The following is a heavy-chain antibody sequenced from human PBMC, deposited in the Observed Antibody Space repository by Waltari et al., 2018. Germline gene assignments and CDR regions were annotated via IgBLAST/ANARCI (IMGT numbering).Heavy chain of an antibody. CDR1: GGSISSGDYY. D-gene: IGHD6-13*01. CDR2: IYTSGST. Sequence: QVHLQESGPGLVKPSQTLSLTCTVSGGSISSGDYYWSWIRQPAGEGLEWIGRIYTSGSTNYNPSLKSRVTISLETSKHQFSLRLNSVTAADTAVYYCARFNAGHSSSWYGASFDFWGQGTLVTVSS. V-gene: IGHV4-61*02. CDR3: ARFNAGHSSSWYGASFDF. J-gene: IGHJ4*02.